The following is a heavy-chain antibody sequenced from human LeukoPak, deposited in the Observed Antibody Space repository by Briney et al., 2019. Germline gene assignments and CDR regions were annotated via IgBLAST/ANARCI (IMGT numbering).Heavy chain of an antibody. V-gene: IGHV4-59*01. D-gene: IGHD6-13*01. Sequence: SETLSLTCAVYGGSISSYYWSWIRQPPGKGLEWIGYIYYSGSTNYNPSLKSRVTISVDTSKNQFSLKLSSVTAADTAVYYCARDVAAALDYWGQGTLVTVSS. CDR3: ARDVAAALDY. CDR1: GGSISSYY. CDR2: IYYSGST. J-gene: IGHJ4*02.